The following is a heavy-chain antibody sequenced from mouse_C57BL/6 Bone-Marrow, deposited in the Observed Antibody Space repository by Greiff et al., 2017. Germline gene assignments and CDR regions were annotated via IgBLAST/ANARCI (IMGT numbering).Heavy chain of an antibody. V-gene: IGHV1-62-2*01. J-gene: IGHJ4*01. CDR2: FYPGSGSI. Sequence: VKLQQSGPELVKPGASVTLSCKASGYPFTESTIHWVKQRYGQGLVWIGWFYPGSGSIKYNEKFKDTAPLTADKSASPVYMELSRLTSEDTAVYFCARHEEGSLMDYWGQGTSVTGSS. CDR3: ARHEEGSLMDY. D-gene: IGHD3-2*02. CDR1: GYPFTEST.